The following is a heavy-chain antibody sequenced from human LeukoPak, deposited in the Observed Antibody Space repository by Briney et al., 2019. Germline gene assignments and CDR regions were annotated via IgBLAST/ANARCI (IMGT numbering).Heavy chain of an antibody. V-gene: IGHV1-2*02. J-gene: IGHJ3*02. Sequence: ASVTVSCKASGYTFTGYYMHWVRQAPGQGLEWMGWINPNSGGTNYAQKFQGRVTITRDTSISTAYMELSRLRSDDTAVYYCVGDAFDIWGQGTMVTVSS. CDR3: VGDAFDI. CDR1: GYTFTGYY. CDR2: INPNSGGT.